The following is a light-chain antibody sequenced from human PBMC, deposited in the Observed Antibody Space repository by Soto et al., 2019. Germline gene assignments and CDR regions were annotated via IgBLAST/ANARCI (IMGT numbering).Light chain of an antibody. Sequence: QSVLTQSPSASGTPGQSVTISCSGSRSNIGSKTLNWYQLVPGSAPKLLIYTTNQRPSGVPDRFSASKSGTSASLAISGLQSEDESDYYCSSYTTSGTRVFGTGTKVTVL. CDR3: SSYTTSGTRV. CDR1: RSNIGSKT. V-gene: IGLV1-44*01. CDR2: TTN. J-gene: IGLJ1*01.